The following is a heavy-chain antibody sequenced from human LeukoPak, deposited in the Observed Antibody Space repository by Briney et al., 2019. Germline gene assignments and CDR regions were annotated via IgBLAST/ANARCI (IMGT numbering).Heavy chain of an antibody. CDR2: ITSSSSHI. J-gene: IGHJ6*02. CDR3: ARTSFYYDMDV. CDR1: GFTFSHYS. V-gene: IGHV3-21*04. D-gene: IGHD3-16*02. Sequence: GGSLRLSCAASGFTFSHYSIDWVRQAPGKGLERVASITSSSSHIYYADPLKGRITVSRDTSNNALFLQMSGLRPEDTAVYYCARTSFYYDMDVWGQGTTVTVSS.